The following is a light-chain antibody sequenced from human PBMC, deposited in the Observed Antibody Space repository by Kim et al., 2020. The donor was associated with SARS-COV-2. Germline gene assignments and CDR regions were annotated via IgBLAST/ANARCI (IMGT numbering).Light chain of an antibody. V-gene: IGLV2-14*01. Sequence: LSQPASVSGSPGQSITISCTGTSSDVGGYNYVSWYQQHPGKAPKLMIYDVSKRPSGVSNRFSGSKSGNTASLTISGLQAEDEADYYCSSYTSSSTWVFGGGTQLTVL. CDR2: DVS. J-gene: IGLJ3*02. CDR3: SSYTSSSTWV. CDR1: SSDVGGYNY.